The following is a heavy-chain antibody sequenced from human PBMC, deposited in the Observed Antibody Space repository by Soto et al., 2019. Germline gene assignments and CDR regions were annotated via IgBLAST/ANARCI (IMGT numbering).Heavy chain of an antibody. J-gene: IGHJ6*02. CDR3: ARYYGMDV. Sequence: SESLSLTCTVSGGSISSYYRSWIRQPPGKGLEWIGYIYYSGSTNYNPSLKSRVTISVDTSKNQFSLKLSSVTAADTAVYYCARYYGMDVWGQGTTVTVSS. CDR2: IYYSGST. CDR1: GGSISSYY. V-gene: IGHV4-59*01.